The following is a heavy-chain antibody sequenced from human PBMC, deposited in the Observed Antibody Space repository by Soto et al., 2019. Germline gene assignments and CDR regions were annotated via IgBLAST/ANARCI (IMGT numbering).Heavy chain of an antibody. J-gene: IGHJ6*02. Sequence: GVSMKVPCQASGYPFTSYGRGWVRQMPGKGPEWMGIINPHDSDVRYSPSFQGQVTISADKAISTVYLRWNSLKASDTAMYFCTRQMIQPQMRYNMDVWGQGTTVTVSS. V-gene: IGHV5-51*01. CDR1: GYPFTSYG. CDR2: INPHDSDV. CDR3: TRQMIQPQMRYNMDV. D-gene: IGHD1-1*01.